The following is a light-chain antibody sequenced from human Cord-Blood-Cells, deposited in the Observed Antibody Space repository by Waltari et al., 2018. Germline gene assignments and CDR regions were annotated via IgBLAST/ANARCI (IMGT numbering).Light chain of an antibody. Sequence: DIQMTQSPYSLSASVGDRVTITCRASQSISSYLNCYQQKPGKAPKLLIYAASSLQSGVPSRFSGSGSGTDFTLTISSLQPEDFATYYCQQSYSTPYTFGQGTKLEIK. CDR2: AAS. V-gene: IGKV1-39*01. J-gene: IGKJ2*01. CDR3: QQSYSTPYT. CDR1: QSISSY.